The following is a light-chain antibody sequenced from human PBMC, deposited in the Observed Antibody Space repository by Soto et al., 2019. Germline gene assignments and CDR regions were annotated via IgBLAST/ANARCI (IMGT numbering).Light chain of an antibody. CDR3: QRYRSSPPIT. Sequence: EIVLTQTISNLSWVGGESATRCCRDSQSLNSSYLAWYQQKPGQAPRLLIYDASSRATGIPDRFSGSWSGTDYTLTISRLEPADSAVYYCQRYRSSPPITFGQGTRLEIK. V-gene: IGKV3-20*01. CDR1: QSLNSSY. CDR2: DAS. J-gene: IGKJ5*01.